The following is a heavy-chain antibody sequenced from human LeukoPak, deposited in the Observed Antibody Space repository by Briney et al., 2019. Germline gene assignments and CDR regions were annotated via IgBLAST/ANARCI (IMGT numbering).Heavy chain of an antibody. D-gene: IGHD6-13*01. CDR1: GYTFTSYD. CDR2: MNPNSGNT. Sequence: ASVKVSCKASGYTFTSYDINWVRQATGQGLEWMGWMNPNSGNTGYAQKFQGRVTMTRNTSINTAYMGLSSLRSEDTAVYYCARGLQAAAGTIDYWGQGTLLTVSS. J-gene: IGHJ4*02. V-gene: IGHV1-8*01. CDR3: ARGLQAAAGTIDY.